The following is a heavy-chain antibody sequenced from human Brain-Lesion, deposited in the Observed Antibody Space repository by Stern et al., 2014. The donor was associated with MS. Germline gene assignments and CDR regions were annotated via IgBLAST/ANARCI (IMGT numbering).Heavy chain of an antibody. CDR2: ISYSGNT. D-gene: IGHD3-3*01. CDR3: ARVTEFLRFFYPDY. Sequence: QLQLQESGPGLVKPSDPLPLPHSLSGRRHRRGSRHWIDPPPHPKKPREGLGYISYSGNTYYNPSLESRVTISMDRSKNQFSLKLRSVTAADTAVYYCARVTEFLRFFYPDYWGQGIRVTVSS. V-gene: IGHV4-31*03. J-gene: IGHJ4*02. CDR1: GRRHRRGSRH.